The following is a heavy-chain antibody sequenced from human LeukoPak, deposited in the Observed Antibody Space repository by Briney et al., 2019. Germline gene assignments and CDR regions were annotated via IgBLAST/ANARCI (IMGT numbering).Heavy chain of an antibody. V-gene: IGHV3-30*03. CDR2: ISYDGSNK. J-gene: IGHJ4*02. D-gene: IGHD1-26*01. Sequence: AGGSLRLSCAASGFTFSSYGMHWVRQAPGKGLEWVAVISYDGSNKYYADSVKGRFTISRDNSKNTLYLQMDSLRAEDTAVYYCARRYSNTWYYFDSWGQGTLVTVSS. CDR1: GFTFSSYG. CDR3: ARRYSNTWYYFDS.